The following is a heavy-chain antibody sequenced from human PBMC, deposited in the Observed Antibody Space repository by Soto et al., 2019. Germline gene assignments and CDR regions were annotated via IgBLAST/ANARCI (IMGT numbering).Heavy chain of an antibody. CDR1: GFTFSSYW. J-gene: IGHJ4*02. V-gene: IGHV3-74*01. CDR3: AIRASYYDSSGYFDH. D-gene: IGHD3-22*01. Sequence: EVQLVESGGGLVQPGGSLRLSCAASGFTFSSYWMHWVRQAPGKGLVWVSRINSDGSSTSYADSVKGRFTISRDNAKNTRYLQMNSLRAEDTAVYYCAIRASYYDSSGYFDHWGQGTLVTVSS. CDR2: INSDGSST.